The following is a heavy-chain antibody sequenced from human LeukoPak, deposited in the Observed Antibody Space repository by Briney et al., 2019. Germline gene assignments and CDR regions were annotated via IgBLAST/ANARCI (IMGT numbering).Heavy chain of an antibody. J-gene: IGHJ6*02. V-gene: IGHV3-23*01. CDR2: ISGSGGST. CDR3: AKDQRRAAAGRQYFYYGMDV. CDR1: GFTFSSYA. Sequence: GASLRLSCAASGFTFSSYAMSWVRQAPGKGLEWVSAISGSGGSTYYADSVKGRFTISRGNSKNTLYLQMNSLRAEDTAVYYCAKDQRRAAAGRQYFYYGMDVWGQGTTVTVSS. D-gene: IGHD6-13*01.